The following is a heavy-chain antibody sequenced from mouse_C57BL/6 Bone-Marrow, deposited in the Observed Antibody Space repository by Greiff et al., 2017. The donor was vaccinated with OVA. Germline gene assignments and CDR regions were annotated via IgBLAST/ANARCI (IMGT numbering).Heavy chain of an antibody. Sequence: EVKLVESGGGLVQPGESLKLSCESNEYEFPSHDMSWVRKTPEKRLELVAAINSDGGSTYYPDTMERRFIISRDNTNKTLYLQMSSLRSEDTALYYCARLGRGGNAMDYWGQGTSVTVSS. CDR2: INSDGGST. D-gene: IGHD6-1*01. CDR1: EYEFPSHD. V-gene: IGHV5-2*01. J-gene: IGHJ4*01. CDR3: ARLGRGGNAMDY.